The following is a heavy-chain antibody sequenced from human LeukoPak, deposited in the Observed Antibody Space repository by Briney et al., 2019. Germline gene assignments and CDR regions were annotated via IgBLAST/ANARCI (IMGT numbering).Heavy chain of an antibody. J-gene: IGHJ3*02. CDR2: IYHSGST. CDR3: ARSYYYDSSGSRDAFDI. V-gene: IGHV4-38-2*02. D-gene: IGHD3-22*01. CDR1: GYSISSGYY. Sequence: SETLSLTCTVSGYSISSGYYWGWIRQPPGKGLEWIGSIYHSGSTYYNPSLKSRVTISVDTSKNQFSLKLSSVTAADTAVYYCARSYYYDSSGSRDAFDIWGQGTMVTVSS.